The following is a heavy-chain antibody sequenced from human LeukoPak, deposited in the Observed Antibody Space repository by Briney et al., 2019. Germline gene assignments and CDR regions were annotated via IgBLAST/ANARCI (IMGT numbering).Heavy chain of an antibody. D-gene: IGHD6-13*01. V-gene: IGHV1-69*06. CDR1: GGTFSSYA. Sequence: ASVKVSCKASGGTFSSYAISWVRQAPGQGLEWMGGIIPIFGTANYAQKFQGRVTITADKSTSTAYMELSSLRSEDTAVYYCARDLVRSLVGYYYYYYMDVWGKGTTVTVSS. J-gene: IGHJ6*03. CDR2: IIPIFGTA. CDR3: ARDLVRSLVGYYYYYYMDV.